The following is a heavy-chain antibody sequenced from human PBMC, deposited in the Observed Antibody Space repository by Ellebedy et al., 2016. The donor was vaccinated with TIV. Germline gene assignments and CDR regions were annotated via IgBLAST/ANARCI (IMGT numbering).Heavy chain of an antibody. Sequence: ASVKVSXXASGYTFTGSSIPWVRQAPGQGLEWMGWIHPNSGDTNYAQKFQGWVTMTRDTSINTAYMELSRLTSDGTAVYYCARHYSDTSAYYPFDYWGQGTLVTVSS. CDR2: IHPNSGDT. CDR1: GYTFTGSS. CDR3: ARHYSDTSAYYPFDY. J-gene: IGHJ4*02. V-gene: IGHV1-2*04. D-gene: IGHD3-22*01.